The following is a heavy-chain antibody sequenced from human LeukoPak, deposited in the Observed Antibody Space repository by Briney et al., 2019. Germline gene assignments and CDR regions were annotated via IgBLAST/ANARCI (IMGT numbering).Heavy chain of an antibody. CDR2: IYTSGST. J-gene: IGHJ4*02. D-gene: IGHD6-19*01. Sequence: PSETLSLTCSVSVGSISSYYWSWLRQPAGKGLEWIGRIYTSGSTNYNPSRKSRVTMSLGTSQNQFVLKLSSVTAADTAVCYCASGRGYSSGWYFDYWGQGTLVTVSS. CDR3: ASGRGYSSGWYFDY. V-gene: IGHV4-4*07. CDR1: VGSISSYY.